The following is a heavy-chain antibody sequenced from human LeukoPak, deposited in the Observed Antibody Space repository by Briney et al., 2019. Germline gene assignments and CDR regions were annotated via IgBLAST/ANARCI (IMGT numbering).Heavy chain of an antibody. J-gene: IGHJ4*02. CDR2: LYSNGNT. V-gene: IGHV3-53*01. Sequence: PGGSLRLSCAASGFTVRSNYMSWVRQAPGKGLEWVSTLYSNGNTYYADSVKGRFAISRDDSTNTLYLQMNSLRGEDTATYYCARLTSAGYWGQGTRVTVSS. CDR3: ARLTSAGY. CDR1: GFTVRSNY.